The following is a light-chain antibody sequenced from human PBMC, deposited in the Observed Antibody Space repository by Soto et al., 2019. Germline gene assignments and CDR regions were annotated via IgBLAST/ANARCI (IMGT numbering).Light chain of an antibody. J-gene: IGLJ2*01. CDR2: EVD. CDR1: SSDVGGYNY. CDR3: TAFAVINNFVG. V-gene: IGLV2-8*01. Sequence: QSALTQPPSASGSPGQSVTISCTGTSSDVGGYNYVSWYQHHPGKAPKLIIYEVDERPSGVPDRFSGSKSGNTASLTVSGLQAEDEAYYSVTAFAVINNFVGFCGGTKLTVL.